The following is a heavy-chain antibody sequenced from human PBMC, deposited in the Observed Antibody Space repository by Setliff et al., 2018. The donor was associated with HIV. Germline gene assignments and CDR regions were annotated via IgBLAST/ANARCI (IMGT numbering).Heavy chain of an antibody. D-gene: IGHD5-12*01. CDR1: GGTFSNYG. CDR2: IIPISGTA. J-gene: IGHJ4*02. Sequence: GASVKVSCKASGGTFSNYGMSWVRQAPGQGLEWMGGIIPISGTANYAQKFQGRVTITADKSTSTAYMELSSLRSEDTAVYYCARDESRGYSGYDSGSDYWGQGTLVTVSS. CDR3: ARDESRGYSGYDSGSDY. V-gene: IGHV1-69*06.